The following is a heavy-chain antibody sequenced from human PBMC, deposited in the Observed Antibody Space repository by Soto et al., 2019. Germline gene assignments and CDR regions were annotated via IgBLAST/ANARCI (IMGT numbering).Heavy chain of an antibody. D-gene: IGHD6-19*01. CDR1: GGSISSHY. J-gene: IGHJ4*02. CDR3: ARHVAGYSSGLDY. Sequence: PSETLSLTCAVSGGSISSHYWSWIRQPPGKGLEWIGYIHYSGTTNYNPSLKSRVTISVDKSKNQFSLKLSSVTAADTAVYYSARHVAGYSSGLDYWGQGTLVTVSS. V-gene: IGHV4-59*08. CDR2: IHYSGTT.